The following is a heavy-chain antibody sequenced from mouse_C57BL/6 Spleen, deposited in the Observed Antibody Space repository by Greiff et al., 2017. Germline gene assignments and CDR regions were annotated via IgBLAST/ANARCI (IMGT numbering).Heavy chain of an antibody. CDR2: INPSNGGT. V-gene: IGHV1-53*01. D-gene: IGHD1-1*01. CDR1: GYTFTSYW. CDR3: ARKVVEGAMDY. J-gene: IGHJ4*01. Sequence: QVHVKQPGTELVKPGASVKLSCKASGYTFTSYWMHWVKQRPGQGLEWIGNINPSNGGTNYNEKFKSKATLTVDKSSSTAYMQLSSLTSEDSAVYYCARKVVEGAMDYWGQGTSVTVSS.